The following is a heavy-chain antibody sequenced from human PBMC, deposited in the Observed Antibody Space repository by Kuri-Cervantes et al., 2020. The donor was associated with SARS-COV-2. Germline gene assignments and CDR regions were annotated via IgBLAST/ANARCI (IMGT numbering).Heavy chain of an antibody. CDR3: ARGLGDPSSGYFDY. CDR2: IIPIFGTA. V-gene: IGHV1-69*05. Sequence: SSVKVSCKASGGTFSSYAISWVRQAPGQGLEWMGGIIPIFGTANYAQKFQGRVTITTDESTSTAYMELSSLRSEDTAVYYCARGLGDPSSGYFDYWGKGTLVTVSS. D-gene: IGHD3-16*01. J-gene: IGHJ4*02. CDR1: GGTFSSYA.